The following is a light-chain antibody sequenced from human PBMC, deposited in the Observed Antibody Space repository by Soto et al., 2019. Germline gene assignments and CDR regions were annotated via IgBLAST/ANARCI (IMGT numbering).Light chain of an antibody. Sequence: TPMSLSRSALSGTVGDSVTSTCRTSQTISSWLAWYQQKPGRAPKLLIYDASNLEAGVPSRFRGSGSGTDFTFTISRLQPEDIATYYCQQYENLPTFAQRRRPEI. V-gene: IGKV1-33*01. CDR3: QQYENLPT. CDR2: DAS. J-gene: IGKJ5*01. CDR1: QTISSW.